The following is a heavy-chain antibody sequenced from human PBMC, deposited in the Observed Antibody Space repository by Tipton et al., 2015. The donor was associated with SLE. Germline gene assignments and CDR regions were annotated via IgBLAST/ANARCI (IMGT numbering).Heavy chain of an antibody. J-gene: IGHJ4*02. CDR3: ARYDWGGFLDY. CDR1: GYTFTNYG. Sequence: QSGPEVKKPGASVKVSCKASGYTFTNYGISWVRQAPGQGLEWMGWISDYNDNTNYAQKLLGRVTMTTDTSTTTAYMELRSLRSDDTAVYYCARYDWGGFLDYWGQGTLVTVSS. D-gene: IGHD1-20*01. V-gene: IGHV1-18*01. CDR2: ISDYNDNT.